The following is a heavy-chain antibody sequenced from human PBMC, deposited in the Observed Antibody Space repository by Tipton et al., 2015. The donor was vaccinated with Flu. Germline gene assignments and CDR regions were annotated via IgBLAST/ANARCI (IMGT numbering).Heavy chain of an antibody. J-gene: IGHJ4*02. V-gene: IGHV3-21*01. CDR2: ISSSSSYI. D-gene: IGHD3-22*01. CDR1: GFTFSSYS. CDR3: AGSTHYYDSSGYSHPVDY. Sequence: SLRLSCAASGFTFSSYSMNWVRQAPGKGLEWVSSISSSSSYIYYADSVKGRFTISRDNAKNSLYLQMNSLRAEDTAVYYCAGSTHYYDSSGYSHPVDYWGQGTLVTVSS.